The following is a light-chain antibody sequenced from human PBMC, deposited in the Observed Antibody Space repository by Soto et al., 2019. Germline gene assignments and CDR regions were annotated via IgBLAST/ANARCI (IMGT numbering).Light chain of an antibody. J-gene: IGKJ1*01. CDR2: AAS. CDR1: QGISSY. Sequence: AIRMTQSPSSFSASTGDRVTITCRASQGISSYLAWYQQKPGKAPKLLIYAASTLQSGVPSRFSGSGSGTDFTLTISCLQSEDFATYYCQQYYSQWTLGKGTKVDIK. CDR3: QQYYSQWT. V-gene: IGKV1-8*01.